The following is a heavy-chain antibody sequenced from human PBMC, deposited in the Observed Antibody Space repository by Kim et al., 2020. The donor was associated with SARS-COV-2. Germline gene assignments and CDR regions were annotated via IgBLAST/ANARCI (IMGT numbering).Heavy chain of an antibody. Sequence: SETLSLTCAVYGGSFSGYYWSWIRQSPGKGLEWLGEINQSGSINFNPSFKIRVSIAVDRSNRQFSLNVTSVAAADTAVYYCARVRGDHDGNTLYYLCMDV. D-gene: IGHD3-10*01. J-gene: IGHJ6*01. CDR2: INQSGSI. CDR3: ARVRGDHDGNTLYYLCMDV. CDR1: GGSFSGYY. V-gene: IGHV4-34*01.